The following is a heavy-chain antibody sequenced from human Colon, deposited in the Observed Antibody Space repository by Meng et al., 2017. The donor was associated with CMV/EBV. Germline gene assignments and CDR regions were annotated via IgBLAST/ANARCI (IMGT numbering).Heavy chain of an antibody. D-gene: IGHD2-8*01. V-gene: IGHV3-7*03. CDR1: GFIFSNFW. J-gene: IGHJ4*02. CDR3: VRDGRMYAFDY. CDR2: IKQDGSEK. Sequence: GESLKISCAASGFIFSNFWMNWVRQAPGKGLEWVANIKQDGSEKYYMDSVKGRFTISRDDSNGSLYLQMNSLKHEDTAVYYCVRDGRMYAFDYWGQGTLVTVSS.